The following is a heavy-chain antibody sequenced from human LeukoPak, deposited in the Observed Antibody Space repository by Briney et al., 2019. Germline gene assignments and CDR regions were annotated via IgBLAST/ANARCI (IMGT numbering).Heavy chain of an antibody. CDR1: GFTLSKYG. CDR2: IWYDGSNK. Sequence: GRSLGLSCAASGFTLSKYGMHWVRQAPGKGAGWVAVIWYDGSNKYYADSVKGRFTISRDNSKNTLYLQMNSLRAEDTAVYYCARANRGYSSGWYPGYWGQGTLVTVSS. D-gene: IGHD6-19*01. J-gene: IGHJ4*02. V-gene: IGHV3-33*01. CDR3: ARANRGYSSGWYPGY.